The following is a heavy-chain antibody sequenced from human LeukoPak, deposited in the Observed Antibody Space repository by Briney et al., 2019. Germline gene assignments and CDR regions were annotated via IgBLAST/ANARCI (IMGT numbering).Heavy chain of an antibody. CDR2: IKEDGSEK. J-gene: IGHJ3*02. CDR1: GFTFSRYW. CDR3: ARPHSISGDDAFDI. V-gene: IGHV3-7*01. D-gene: IGHD3-3*01. Sequence: GGSLRLSCAASGFTFSRYWMSWVRQAPGKGLDWLANIKEDGSEKYYVGSVMGRFTISRDNAKNSLFLQMNSLRAEDTALYSCARPHSISGDDAFDIWGHGTMASVSS.